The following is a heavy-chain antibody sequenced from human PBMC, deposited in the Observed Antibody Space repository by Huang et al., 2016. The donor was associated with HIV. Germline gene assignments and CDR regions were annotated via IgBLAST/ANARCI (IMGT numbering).Heavy chain of an antibody. CDR3: LCWVAASFDY. D-gene: IGHD2-15*01. CDR1: GFTFNNAW. Sequence: EVQLVESGGGLVKPGGSLRLSCAASGFTFNNAWMSWVRQAAGKGLECVGSIKRKSDGGTTDYAAPVKGRFTISRDDSKSTLSLQMNSLKTEDTAVYFCLCWVAASFDYWGQGIPVTVSS. CDR2: IKRKSDGGTT. J-gene: IGHJ4*02. V-gene: IGHV3-15*01.